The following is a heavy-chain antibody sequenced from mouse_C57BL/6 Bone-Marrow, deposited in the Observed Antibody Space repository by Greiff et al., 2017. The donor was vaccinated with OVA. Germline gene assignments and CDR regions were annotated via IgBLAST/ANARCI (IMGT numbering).Heavy chain of an antibody. CDR3: APYYGSPFYYAMDD. CDR2: INPYNGGT. V-gene: IGHV1-19*01. CDR1: GYTFTDYY. D-gene: IGHD1-1*01. Sequence: VQLQQSGPVLVKPGASVKMSCKASGYTFTDYYMNWVKQSHGKSLEWLGVINPYNGGTSYNQKFKGKATLTVDKYSSTAYMELNSLTSEDSAVYYCAPYYGSPFYYAMDDWGQGTSVTVSS. J-gene: IGHJ4*01.